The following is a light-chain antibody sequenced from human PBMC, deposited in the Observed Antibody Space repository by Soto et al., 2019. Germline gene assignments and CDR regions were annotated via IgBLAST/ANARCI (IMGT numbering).Light chain of an antibody. Sequence: EIVLTQSPATLSSFPGDRVTLSCRASQYINTRLAWYQHRPGQAPRLLIYQTSLRAAGIPARFSASGSGTDFTLTISDVQPEDFAVYYCQERNRWPRGTFGAGTKVDIK. J-gene: IGKJ4*01. V-gene: IGKV3-11*01. CDR3: QERNRWPRGT. CDR1: QYINTR. CDR2: QTS.